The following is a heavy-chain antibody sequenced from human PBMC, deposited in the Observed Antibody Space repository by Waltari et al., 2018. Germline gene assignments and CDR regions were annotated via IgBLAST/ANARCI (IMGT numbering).Heavy chain of an antibody. Sequence: EVQLVESGGGLVQRGGSLILSCAASGFTFRTSPMSWVRQAPGKGPEWVANIKQDGRVEDYVDSVKGRFTISRDNAKNSLYLQMNSLRADDTALYYCAQIGGSALDVWGKGTTVTVSS. CDR3: AQIGGSALDV. V-gene: IGHV3-7*01. D-gene: IGHD2-15*01. J-gene: IGHJ6*04. CDR1: GFTFRTSP. CDR2: IKQDGRVE.